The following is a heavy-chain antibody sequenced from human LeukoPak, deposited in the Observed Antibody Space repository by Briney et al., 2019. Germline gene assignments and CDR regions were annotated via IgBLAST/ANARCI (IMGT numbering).Heavy chain of an antibody. Sequence: PGGSLRLSCAASGFTFSDYYMSWIRQAPGKGLEWVSYISSSGSTIYYADSVKGRFTISRDNAKNSLYLQMNSLRAEDTAVYYCARARAAYDSSGYYFDYWGQGTLVTVSS. J-gene: IGHJ4*02. D-gene: IGHD3-22*01. CDR2: ISSSGSTI. CDR1: GFTFSDYY. V-gene: IGHV3-11*04. CDR3: ARARAAYDSSGYYFDY.